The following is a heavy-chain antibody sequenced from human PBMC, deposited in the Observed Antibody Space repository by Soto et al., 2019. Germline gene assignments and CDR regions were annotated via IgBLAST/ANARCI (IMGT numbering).Heavy chain of an antibody. V-gene: IGHV3-23*01. CDR2: ISGSGGST. CDR3: AKDSYDFWSGYYLSPDY. J-gene: IGHJ4*02. CDR1: GFTFSSYA. Sequence: GGSLRLSCAASGFTFSSYAMSWVRQAPGKGLEWVSAISGSGGSTYYADSVKGRFTISRDNSKNTLYLQMNSLRAEDTAVYYCAKDSYDFWSGYYLSPDYWGQGTLVTVSS. D-gene: IGHD3-3*01.